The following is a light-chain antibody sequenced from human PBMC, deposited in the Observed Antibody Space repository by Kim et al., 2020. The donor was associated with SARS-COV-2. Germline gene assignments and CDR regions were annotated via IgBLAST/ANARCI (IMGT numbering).Light chain of an antibody. CDR2: EVS. J-gene: IGLJ3*02. CDR3: SSYTSSSTWV. CDR1: SSDVGSYNR. Sequence: GQSVTISCTGTSSDVGSYNRVSWYQQPPGTAPKLIIYEVSNRPSGVPDRFSGSKSGNTASLTISGLQAEDEADYYCSSYTSSSTWVFGGGTKLTVL. V-gene: IGLV2-18*02.